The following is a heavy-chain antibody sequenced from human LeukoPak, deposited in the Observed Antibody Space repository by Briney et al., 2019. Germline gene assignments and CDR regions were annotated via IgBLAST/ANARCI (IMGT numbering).Heavy chain of an antibody. CDR1: GFTISSYA. J-gene: IGHJ4*02. Sequence: GGSLRLSCAASGFTISSYAMSWVRQAPGKGLEWVSAISGSGGSTYYADSVKGRFTISRDNSKNTLYLQMNSLRAEDTAVYYCAKVSRAAAGRSVDYWGQGTLVTVS. CDR2: ISGSGGST. V-gene: IGHV3-23*01. CDR3: AKVSRAAAGRSVDY. D-gene: IGHD6-13*01.